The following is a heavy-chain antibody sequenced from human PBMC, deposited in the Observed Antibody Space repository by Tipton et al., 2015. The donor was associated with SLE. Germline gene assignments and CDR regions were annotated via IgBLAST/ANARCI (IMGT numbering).Heavy chain of an antibody. J-gene: IGHJ4*02. CDR2: IYYSGST. CDR3: AREGRREQLALDY. CDR1: GGSISSGDYY. D-gene: IGHD6-6*01. V-gene: IGHV4-39*07. Sequence: TLSLTCTVSGGSISSGDYYWSWIRQPPGKGLEWIGSIYYSGSTYYNPSLKSRVTISVDTSKNQFSLKLSSVTAADTAVYYCAREGRREQLALDYWGQGTLVTVSS.